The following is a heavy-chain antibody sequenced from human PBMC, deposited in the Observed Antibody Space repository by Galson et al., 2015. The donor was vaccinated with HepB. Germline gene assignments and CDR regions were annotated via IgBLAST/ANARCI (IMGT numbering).Heavy chain of an antibody. Sequence: SLRLSCAASGFTVSSNYMSWVRQAPGKGLEWVAVISYDGSNKYYADSVKGRFTISRDNSKNTLYLQMNSLGTEDTAVYYCARHHYGMDVWGQGTTVTVSS. CDR3: ARHHYGMDV. J-gene: IGHJ6*02. CDR1: GFTVSSNY. CDR2: ISYDGSNK. V-gene: IGHV3-30-3*01.